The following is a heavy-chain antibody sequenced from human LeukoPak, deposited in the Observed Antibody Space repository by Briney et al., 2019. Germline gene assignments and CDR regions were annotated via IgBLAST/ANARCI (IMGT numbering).Heavy chain of an antibody. J-gene: IGHJ4*02. D-gene: IGHD2-2*01. V-gene: IGHV4-39*01. CDR3: ARRYCSSTSCQIGAIDY. CDR2: XYYSGST. Sequence: KGXEWIXSXYYSGSTYYNPSLKSRVTISVDTSKNQFSLKLSSVTAADTAVYYCARRYCSSTSCQIGAIDYWGQGTLVTVSS.